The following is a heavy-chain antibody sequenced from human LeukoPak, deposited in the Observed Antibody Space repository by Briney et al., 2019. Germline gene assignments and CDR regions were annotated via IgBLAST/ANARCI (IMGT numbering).Heavy chain of an antibody. Sequence: ASVKVSCKASGYTFTSYGISWVRQAPGQGREWMGWISAYNGNTNYAQKLQGRVTMATDTSTSTAYMELRSLRSDDTAVYYCARGYITMIVVDLYYFDYWGQGTLVTVSS. V-gene: IGHV1-18*01. CDR2: ISAYNGNT. D-gene: IGHD3-22*01. CDR1: GYTFTSYG. J-gene: IGHJ4*02. CDR3: ARGYITMIVVDLYYFDY.